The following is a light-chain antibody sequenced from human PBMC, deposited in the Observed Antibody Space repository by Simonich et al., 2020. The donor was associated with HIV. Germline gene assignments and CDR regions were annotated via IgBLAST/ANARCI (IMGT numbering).Light chain of an antibody. CDR3: QQYAISPFS. J-gene: IGKJ2*01. CDR2: GAS. V-gene: IGKV3-20*01. CDR1: QSVSSSN. Sequence: EIVLTQSPGTLSLSPGERATLSCRASQSVSSSNLAWYQQKPGLAPRLLIYGASSRATGIPDRFSGSGSGTDFTLTISRLEPEDFAVYYCQQYAISPFSFGQGTKLEIK.